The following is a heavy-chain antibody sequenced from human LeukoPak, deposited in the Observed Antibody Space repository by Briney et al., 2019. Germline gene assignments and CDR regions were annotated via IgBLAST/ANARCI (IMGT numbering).Heavy chain of an antibody. Sequence: PGRSLRLSCTASGFTFGDYAMSWVRQAPGKGLEWVGFIRSKAYGGTTEYASSVKGRFTISRDDSKSIAYLQMNSLRGDDTAVYFCARDPYTGSIFDYWGHGTLVTVSS. CDR3: ARDPYTGSIFDY. CDR2: IRSKAYGGTT. CDR1: GFTFGDYA. V-gene: IGHV3-49*04. D-gene: IGHD1-1*01. J-gene: IGHJ4*01.